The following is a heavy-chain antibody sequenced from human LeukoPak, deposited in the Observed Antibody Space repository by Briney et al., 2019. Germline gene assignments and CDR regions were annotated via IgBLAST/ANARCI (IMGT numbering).Heavy chain of an antibody. J-gene: IGHJ4*02. V-gene: IGHV3-21*04. CDR2: ISSSSSYI. CDR3: ATFDTAMVGY. D-gene: IGHD5-18*01. Sequence: GGSLRLSCAASGFTFSSYSMNWVRQAPGKGLEWVSSISSSSSYIYYADSVKGRFTISRDNAKNSLYLQMNSLRSDDTAVYYCATFDTAMVGYWGQGTLVTVSS. CDR1: GFTFSSYS.